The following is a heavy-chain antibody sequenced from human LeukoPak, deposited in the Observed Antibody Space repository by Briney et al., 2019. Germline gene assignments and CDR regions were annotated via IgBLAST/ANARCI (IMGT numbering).Heavy chain of an antibody. J-gene: IGHJ4*02. V-gene: IGHV4-30-2*01. CDR1: GGSISSGGYS. Sequence: SQTLSLTCAVSGGSISSGGYSWSWIRQPPGKGLEWIGYIYHSGSTYYNPSLKSRVTISVDRSKNQFSLKLSSVTAADTAVYYCARGAVVTAGDYFDYWGQGTPVTVSS. CDR2: IYHSGST. CDR3: ARGAVVTAGDYFDY. D-gene: IGHD2-21*02.